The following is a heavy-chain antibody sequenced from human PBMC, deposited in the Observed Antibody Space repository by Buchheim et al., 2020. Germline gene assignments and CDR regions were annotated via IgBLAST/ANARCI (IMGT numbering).Heavy chain of an antibody. CDR3: ARVRWLPRYNGFDP. Sequence: QVQLQQWGAGLLKPSETLSLTCAVYGGSFSGYYWSWIRQPPGKGLEWIGEINHSGSTNYNPSLKSRVTISVDTPKNQFSLNLSSVTAADTAVYYCARVRWLPRYNGFDPWGQGTL. V-gene: IGHV4-34*01. J-gene: IGHJ5*02. CDR1: GGSFSGYY. D-gene: IGHD5-24*01. CDR2: INHSGST.